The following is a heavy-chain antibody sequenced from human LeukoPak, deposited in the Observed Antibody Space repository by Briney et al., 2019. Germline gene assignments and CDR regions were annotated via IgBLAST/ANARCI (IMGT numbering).Heavy chain of an antibody. D-gene: IGHD1-26*01. Sequence: GGSLRLSCAASGFTFSSYWMHWVRQAPGKGLMWVSRINSDGNNTSYADSVKGRFTISRDNAKNTVYLQMNSLRAEDTAVYYCARDRWELLFDYWGQGTLVTVSS. V-gene: IGHV3-74*01. CDR2: INSDGNNT. CDR3: ARDRWELLFDY. J-gene: IGHJ4*02. CDR1: GFTFSSYW.